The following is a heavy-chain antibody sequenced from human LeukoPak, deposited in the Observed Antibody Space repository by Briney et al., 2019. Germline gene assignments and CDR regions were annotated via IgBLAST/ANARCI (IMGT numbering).Heavy chain of an antibody. D-gene: IGHD1-26*01. Sequence: QPGRSLRLSCAASGLTFSNYAMSWVRQSPGRGLEWVSAISGGGDRTYYADSVKGRFTISRDNSKNTLYLQMNSLRAEDMAVYYCAKGWSDYSGSYDMWGQGTLVTVSS. V-gene: IGHV3-23*01. CDR1: GLTFSNYA. J-gene: IGHJ3*02. CDR2: ISGGGDRT. CDR3: AKGWSDYSGSYDM.